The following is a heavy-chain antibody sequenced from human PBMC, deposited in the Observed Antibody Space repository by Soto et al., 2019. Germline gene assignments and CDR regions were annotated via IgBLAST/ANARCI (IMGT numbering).Heavy chain of an antibody. Sequence: SETLSLTCAVSGGSISSSNWWSWVRQPPGKGLEWIGEIYHSGSTNYNPSLKSRVTISVDKSKNQFPLNLSSVTAADTAVYYCATSSRGFDAFDIWGQGTVVTVSS. CDR1: GGSISSSNW. V-gene: IGHV4-4*02. CDR3: ATSSRGFDAFDI. D-gene: IGHD6-13*01. J-gene: IGHJ3*02. CDR2: IYHSGST.